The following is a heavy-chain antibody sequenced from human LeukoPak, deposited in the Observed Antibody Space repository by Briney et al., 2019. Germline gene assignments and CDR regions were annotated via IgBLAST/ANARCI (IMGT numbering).Heavy chain of an antibody. D-gene: IGHD5-24*01. CDR2: ISYDGSNK. CDR3: ARGAARMVEMGTMISFEY. V-gene: IGHV3-30*04. J-gene: IGHJ4*02. CDR1: GFTFSSYA. Sequence: GGSLRLSCAAPGFTFSSYAMHWVRQAPGKGLEWVAVISYDGSNKKYADSVKGRFTISRVNSQKTLYLQMNSLRAEDAAVYDCARGAARMVEMGTMISFEYWGQGTLVTVSS.